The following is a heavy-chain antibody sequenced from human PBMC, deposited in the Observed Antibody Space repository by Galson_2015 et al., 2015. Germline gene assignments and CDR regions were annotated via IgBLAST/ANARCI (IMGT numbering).Heavy chain of an antibody. Sequence: SLRLSCAASGFTFSSYGMHWVRQAPGKGLEWVAVISYDGSNKYYADSVKGRFTISRDNSKNTLYLQMNSLRAEDTAVYYCARYLGDDYGCWFDPWGQGTLVTVSS. V-gene: IGHV3-30*03. CDR1: GFTFSSYG. D-gene: IGHD4-17*01. CDR2: ISYDGSNK. J-gene: IGHJ5*02. CDR3: ARYLGDDYGCWFDP.